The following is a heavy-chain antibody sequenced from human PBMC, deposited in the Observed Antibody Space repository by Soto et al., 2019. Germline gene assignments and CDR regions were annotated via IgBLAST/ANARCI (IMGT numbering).Heavy chain of an antibody. J-gene: IGHJ5*02. CDR2: IWFDGSND. CDR1: GFAFSTCG. D-gene: IGHD2-15*01. V-gene: IGHV3-33*06. CDR3: AKERAVEAPPGPIDH. Sequence: GESLKISCAASGFAFSTCGMHWVRQAPGKGLEWVAVIWFDGSNDFYADSVKGRFTISRDNSKSILYLQMNRLRAEDTAVYYCAKERAVEAPPGPIDHWGQGTLVTVSS.